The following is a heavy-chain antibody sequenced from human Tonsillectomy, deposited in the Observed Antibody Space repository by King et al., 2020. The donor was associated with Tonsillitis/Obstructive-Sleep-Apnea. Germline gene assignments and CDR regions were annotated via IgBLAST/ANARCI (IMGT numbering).Heavy chain of an antibody. CDR1: VFTFSSYV. CDR2: ISGNGVRK. CDR3: AGWGGAHDFWSGFSMDV. D-gene: IGHD3-3*01. Sequence: VQLVQSGGGLVQPGGSLRLSCEVSVFTFSSYVMNWVRQAPGKGLEWVSTISGNGVRKYYADSVKGRFTISRDNSNNTLFLQMISLRVEDTAVYYCAGWGGAHDFWSGFSMDVWGKGTTVTVSS. V-gene: IGHV3-23*04. J-gene: IGHJ6*04.